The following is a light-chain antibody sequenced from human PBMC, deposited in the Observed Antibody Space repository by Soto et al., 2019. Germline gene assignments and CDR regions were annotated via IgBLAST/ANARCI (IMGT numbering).Light chain of an antibody. CDR3: QHYGASPWT. V-gene: IGKV3-20*01. CDR1: QSVSSSY. Sequence: EIVSTQSPATLSLSPGETATLSCRASQSVSSSYLAWYQQKPGQAPRLLIYGASSRATGIPDRLSGSASGTDSTPTISRLEPEDFAVYYCQHYGASPWTFGQGTKVDIK. CDR2: GAS. J-gene: IGKJ1*01.